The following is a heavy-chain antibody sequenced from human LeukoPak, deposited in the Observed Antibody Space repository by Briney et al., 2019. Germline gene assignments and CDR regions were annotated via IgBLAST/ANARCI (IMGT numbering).Heavy chain of an antibody. D-gene: IGHD3-22*01. CDR3: ARGYYYYDSSGYYIIGAFDI. J-gene: IGHJ3*02. CDR2: IGTAGDT. V-gene: IGHV3-13*01. CDR1: GFTFSSYD. Sequence: GGSLRLSCAASGFTFSSYDMHWVRQATGKGLEWVSAIGTAGDTYYPGSVKGRFTISRENAKNSLYLQMNSLRAGDTAVYYCARGYYYYDSSGYYIIGAFDIWAKGQWSPSLQ.